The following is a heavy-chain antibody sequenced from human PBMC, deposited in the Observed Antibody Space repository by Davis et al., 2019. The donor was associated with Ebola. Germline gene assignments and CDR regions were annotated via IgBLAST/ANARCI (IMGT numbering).Heavy chain of an antibody. V-gene: IGHV1-8*02. D-gene: IGHD3-3*01. CDR3: ARVGYDFFYGMDV. Sequence: AASVKVSCKASGYTFTGYYMHWVRQAPGQGLEWMGWMNPNSGNTGYAQKFQGRVTMTRNTSISTAYMELSSLRSEDTAVYYCARVGYDFFYGMDVWGQGTTVTVSS. J-gene: IGHJ6*02. CDR2: MNPNSGNT. CDR1: GYTFTGYY.